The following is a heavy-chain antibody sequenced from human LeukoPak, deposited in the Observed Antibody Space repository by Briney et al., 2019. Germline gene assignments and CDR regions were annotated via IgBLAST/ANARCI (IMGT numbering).Heavy chain of an antibody. CDR1: GFDFSSYV. CDR3: VRDISGEESFDY. D-gene: IGHD3-10*01. J-gene: IGHJ4*02. CDR2: MSHDGSNE. V-gene: IGHV3-30*04. Sequence: GRSLRLSCAASGFDFSSYVMHWVRQAPGKGLEWVAVMSHDGSNEYYADSVKGRFTISRDNSKNTLSLQMNSLRAEDTAVYYCVRDISGEESFDYWGQGTLVTVSS.